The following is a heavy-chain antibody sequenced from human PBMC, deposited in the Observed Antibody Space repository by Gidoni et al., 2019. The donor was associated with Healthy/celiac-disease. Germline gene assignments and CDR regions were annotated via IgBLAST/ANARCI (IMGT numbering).Heavy chain of an antibody. CDR3: VKDFSKDYGGRPTDY. V-gene: IGHV3-64D*06. CDR1: GFTFSSYS. Sequence: EVQLVESGGGLVQPGGSLRLSCLASGFTFSSYSMHWGRQAPGKGLEYVSAISSNGGSTYYADSVKGRFTISRDNSKNTLYLQMSSLRAEDTAVYYCVKDFSKDYGGRPTDYWGQGTLVTVSA. J-gene: IGHJ4*02. CDR2: ISSNGGST. D-gene: IGHD4-17*01.